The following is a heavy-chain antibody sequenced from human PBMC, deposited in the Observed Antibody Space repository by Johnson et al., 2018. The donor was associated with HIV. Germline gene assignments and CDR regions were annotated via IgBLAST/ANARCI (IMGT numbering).Heavy chain of an antibody. CDR3: ARASTPWGGDYVDYPFDI. J-gene: IGHJ3*02. D-gene: IGHD4-17*01. V-gene: IGHV3-11*04. Sequence: QMQLVESGGGVVKPGGSLRLSCAASGFTFNDYYMSWIRQAPGKGLEWLSYISTSGATIYYADSVKGRFTISRDNAKKSLYLQMNSLRSEDTALYYCARASTPWGGDYVDYPFDIWGQGTMVTVSS. CDR1: GFTFNDYY. CDR2: ISTSGATI.